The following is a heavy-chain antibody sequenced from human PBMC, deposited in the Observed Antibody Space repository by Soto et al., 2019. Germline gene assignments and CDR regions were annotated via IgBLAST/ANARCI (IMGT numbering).Heavy chain of an antibody. V-gene: IGHV4-34*01. CDR3: ARGGSNWGNNYDFWSGYYTRMTFEI. J-gene: IGHJ3*02. Sequence: SGTLSISCAVYGERCSGAYWSWIRQPPGKGLEWIGEINHSGSTNYNPSLKSRVTISVATSKNQFSLKQSSVTAADTAVYYCARGGSNWGNNYDFWSGYYTRMTFEIWGQGPMIT. CDR2: INHSGST. D-gene: IGHD3-3*01. CDR1: GERCSGAY.